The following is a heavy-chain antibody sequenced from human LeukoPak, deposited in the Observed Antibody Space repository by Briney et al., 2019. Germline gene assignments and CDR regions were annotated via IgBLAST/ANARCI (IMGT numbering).Heavy chain of an antibody. Sequence: GGSLRLSCTASGFTFSDSSMNWGRQAPGKGLDWLSYISSSSTTIYYADSVKGRFTISRGDAKNSLYLQMNSLRAEDTAVYYCARNLNTADDYWGQGILVTVSS. CDR2: ISSSSTTI. V-gene: IGHV3-48*01. D-gene: IGHD5-18*01. CDR1: GFTFSDSS. CDR3: ARNLNTADDY. J-gene: IGHJ4*02.